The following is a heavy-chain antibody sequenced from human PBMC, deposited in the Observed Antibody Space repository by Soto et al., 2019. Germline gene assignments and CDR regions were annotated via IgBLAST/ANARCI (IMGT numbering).Heavy chain of an antibody. J-gene: IGHJ6*02. Sequence: GGSLRLSCAASGFTFSHYAMTWVRQAPGKGLEWVSSVSGRGVSTKYADSVKDRFTISRDNSKNTLYLQMNSLRAEDTAIYYFAKDSTVTTSLYFYYYGFDVWGQGTTVTVSS. CDR3: AKDSTVTTSLYFYYYGFDV. CDR1: GFTFSHYA. V-gene: IGHV3-23*01. CDR2: VSGRGVST. D-gene: IGHD4-17*01.